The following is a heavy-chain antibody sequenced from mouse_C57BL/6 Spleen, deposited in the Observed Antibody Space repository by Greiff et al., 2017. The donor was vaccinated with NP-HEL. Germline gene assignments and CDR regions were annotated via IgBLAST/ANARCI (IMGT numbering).Heavy chain of an antibody. CDR3: ARRTTVPAWFAY. D-gene: IGHD1-1*01. CDR2: IYPGDGDT. CDR1: GYAFSSYW. J-gene: IGHJ3*01. V-gene: IGHV1-80*01. Sequence: QVQLKQSGAELVKPGASVKISCKASGYAFSSYWMNWVKQRPGKGLEWIGQIYPGDGDTNYNGKFKGKATLTADKSSSTAYMQRSSLTSEDSAVYFCARRTTVPAWFAYWGQGTLVTVSA.